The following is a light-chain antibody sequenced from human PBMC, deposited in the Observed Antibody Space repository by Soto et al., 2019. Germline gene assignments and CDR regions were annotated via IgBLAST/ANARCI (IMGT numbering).Light chain of an antibody. V-gene: IGLV1-51*01. CDR2: DNN. J-gene: IGLJ2*01. CDR3: GTWDSSLRGV. CDR1: SSNIGNNY. Sequence: QSVLTQPPSVSAAPGQKVPISCSGSSSNIGNNYVSWYQQLPGTAPKLLIYDNNKRPSGIPDRSSGSKSGTSATLGITGLQTGDEADYYCGTWDSSLRGVFGGGTKLTVL.